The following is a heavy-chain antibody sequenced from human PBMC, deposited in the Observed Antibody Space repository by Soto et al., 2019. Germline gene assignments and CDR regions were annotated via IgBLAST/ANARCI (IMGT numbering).Heavy chain of an antibody. CDR1: VYTFTSYG. CDR3: ARDLQGWELGYYYYGMDV. D-gene: IGHD1-26*01. Sequence: XSVNGSCKASVYTFTSYGISWVRQAPGQGLEWMGWISAYNGNTNYAQKLQGRVTMTTDTSTSTAYMELRSLRSDDTAVYYCARDLQGWELGYYYYGMDVWGQGTTVTVSS. J-gene: IGHJ6*02. V-gene: IGHV1-18*01. CDR2: ISAYNGNT.